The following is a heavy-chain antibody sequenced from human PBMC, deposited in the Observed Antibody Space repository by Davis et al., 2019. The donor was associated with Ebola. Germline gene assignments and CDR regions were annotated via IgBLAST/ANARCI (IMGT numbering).Heavy chain of an antibody. D-gene: IGHD2-2*01. CDR2: IKQDGSEK. J-gene: IGHJ6*04. V-gene: IGHV3-7*01. CDR3: ARDTSCSTASCYSHYSGMDV. Sequence: GGSLRLSCDASGFTVRNMHMSWVRQAPGKGLEWVANIKQDGSEKNYVDFVKGRFTISRDNAKNSLYLQMNSLRAEDTAVYYCARDTSCSTASCYSHYSGMDVWGKGTTVTVSS. CDR1: GFTVRNMH.